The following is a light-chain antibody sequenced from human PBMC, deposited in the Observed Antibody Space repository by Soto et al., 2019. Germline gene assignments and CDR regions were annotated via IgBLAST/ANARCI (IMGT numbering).Light chain of an antibody. V-gene: IGKV3-11*01. CDR1: QSVSSY. J-gene: IGKJ4*01. CDR3: QQRSNWPPLT. CDR2: GAS. Sequence: PGDRATLSCRASQSVSSYLVWYQQRPGQAPRLLIYGASNRATGIPARFSGSGSGTDFTLTISSLEPEDFAVYYCQQRSNWPPLTFGGGTKVEIK.